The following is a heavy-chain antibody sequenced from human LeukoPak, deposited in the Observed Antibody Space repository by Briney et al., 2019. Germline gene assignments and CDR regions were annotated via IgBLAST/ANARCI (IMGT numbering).Heavy chain of an antibody. V-gene: IGHV4-39*07. CDR1: GGSISSSSYY. J-gene: IGHJ4*02. D-gene: IGHD6-19*01. CDR2: IYYSGST. CDR3: ARRAVAGFFDY. Sequence: SETLSLTCTVSGGSISSSSYYWGWIRQPPGKGLEWIGSIYYSGSTYYNPSLKSRVTISVDTSKNQFSLKLSSVTAADTAVYYCARRAVAGFFDYWGQGTLVTVSS.